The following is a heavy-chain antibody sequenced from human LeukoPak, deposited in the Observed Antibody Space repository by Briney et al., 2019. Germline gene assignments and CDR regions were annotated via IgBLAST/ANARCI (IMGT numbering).Heavy chain of an antibody. J-gene: IGHJ6*03. CDR1: GASINSGSYY. CDR3: ARGVRGVFNYYMDV. D-gene: IGHD3-10*01. V-gene: IGHV4-61*02. Sequence: SETLSLTCTVSGASINSGSYYWTWIRQPAGKGLEWIGRIYTSGSTNYNPSLKSRVTISLDTSKNHFSLKLDSVTAADTAVYYCARGVRGVFNYYMDVWGKGTTVTISS. CDR2: IYTSGST.